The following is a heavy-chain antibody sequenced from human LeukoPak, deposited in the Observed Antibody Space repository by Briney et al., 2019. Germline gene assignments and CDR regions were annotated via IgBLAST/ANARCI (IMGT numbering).Heavy chain of an antibody. CDR1: GGTFSSYV. V-gene: IGHV1-69*04. CDR2: IIPILGIA. CDR3: ARDLESSGWYWGHAFDI. D-gene: IGHD6-19*01. J-gene: IGHJ3*02. Sequence: ASVKVSCKASGGTFSSYVISWVRQAPGQGLEWMGRIIPILGIANYAQKFQGRVTITADKSTSTAYMELSSLRSEDTAVYYCARDLESSGWYWGHAFDIWGQGTMVTVSS.